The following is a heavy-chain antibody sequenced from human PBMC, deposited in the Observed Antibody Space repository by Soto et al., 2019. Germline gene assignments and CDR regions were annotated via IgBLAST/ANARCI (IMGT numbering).Heavy chain of an antibody. V-gene: IGHV5-51*01. J-gene: IGHJ5*02. D-gene: IGHD6-13*01. CDR1: GYSFTNYW. CDR2: IHPGDSDT. CDR3: ARHNRYSSTWFEGWFDP. Sequence: PGESLKISCQGSGYSFTNYWVGWVRQIPGRGLEWMGIIHPGDSDTRYSPFFQGQVTISADKSISTAYLQWSSLKASDTAMYYCARHNRYSSTWFEGWFDPWDQGTQVTVSS.